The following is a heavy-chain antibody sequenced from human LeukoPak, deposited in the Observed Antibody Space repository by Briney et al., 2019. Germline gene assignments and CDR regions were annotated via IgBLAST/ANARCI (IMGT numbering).Heavy chain of an antibody. CDR2: ISSGSSYI. CDR1: GFTFSSYS. J-gene: IGHJ4*02. Sequence: GGSLRLSCAASGFTFSSYSMNWVRQAPGKGLEWVSSISSGSSYIYYADSVKGRFTISRDNSKNTLYLQMNSLRAEDTALYYCVKDNPLDYWGQGTLVIVSS. D-gene: IGHD1-14*01. CDR3: VKDNPLDY. V-gene: IGHV3-21*01.